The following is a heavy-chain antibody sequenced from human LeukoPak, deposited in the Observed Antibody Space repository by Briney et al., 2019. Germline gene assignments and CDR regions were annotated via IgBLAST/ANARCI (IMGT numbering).Heavy chain of an antibody. J-gene: IGHJ4*02. CDR1: GYTFTSYD. V-gene: IGHV1-8*01. CDR3: AKHGYSSGWPQVPFDY. CDR2: MNPNSGNT. D-gene: IGHD6-19*01. Sequence: ASVKVSCKASGYTFTSYDINWVRQATGQGLEWMGWMNPNSGNTGYAQKFQGRVTMTRNTSISTAYMELSSLRSEDTAVYYCAKHGYSSGWPQVPFDYWGQGTLVTVSS.